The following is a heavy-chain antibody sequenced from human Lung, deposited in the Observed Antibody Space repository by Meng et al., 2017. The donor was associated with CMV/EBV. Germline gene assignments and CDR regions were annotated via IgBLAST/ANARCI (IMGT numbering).Heavy chain of an antibody. J-gene: IGHJ4*02. D-gene: IGHD6-13*01. CDR3: AKAFSSSWYREYYDY. Sequence: ESLKISXAASGFTFSSSAMSWVRQAPGKGLEWVSAITASGGSTYHADSVKGRFTISRDNSKKMLYLQLNSLRVEDTAVYYCAKAFSSSWYREYYDYWGQGTXVTVSS. CDR1: GFTFSSSA. V-gene: IGHV3-23*01. CDR2: ITASGGST.